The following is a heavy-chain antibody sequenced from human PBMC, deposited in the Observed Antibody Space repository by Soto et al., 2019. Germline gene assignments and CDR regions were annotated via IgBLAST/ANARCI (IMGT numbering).Heavy chain of an antibody. J-gene: IGHJ4*02. D-gene: IGHD3-10*01. Sequence: QVQLVQSGAEVKKPGSSVKVSCKASGGIFSTYAISWLRQAPGQGLEWMGGIIPIFGTPNYAQRFQGRVSIAGEESTSAACVELSRLRSGDAGVYYCARDRDDYGSGNYYNRIDFWGQGTLVTVSS. CDR2: IIPIFGTP. CDR3: ARDRDDYGSGNYYNRIDF. V-gene: IGHV1-69*01. CDR1: GGIFSTYA.